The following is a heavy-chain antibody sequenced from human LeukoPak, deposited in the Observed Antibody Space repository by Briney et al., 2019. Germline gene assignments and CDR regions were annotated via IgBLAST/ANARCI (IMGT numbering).Heavy chain of an antibody. CDR2: IYYSVST. CDR1: GGSIISYY. D-gene: IGHD2-2*01. CDR3: ARLSDIVVVPAATPLFDY. V-gene: IGHV4-59*08. J-gene: IGHJ4*02. Sequence: SETLSLTCTVSGGSIISYYWSWIRQPPGEGLGWSGYIYYSVSTNYNPSLKSRVTISVDTSKTQFSLKLSSVTAADTAVYYCARLSDIVVVPAATPLFDYWGQGTLVTVSS.